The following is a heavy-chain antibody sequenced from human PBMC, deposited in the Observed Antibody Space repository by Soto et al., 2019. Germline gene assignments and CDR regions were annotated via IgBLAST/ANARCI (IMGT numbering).Heavy chain of an antibody. CDR1: GYSFTSYW. D-gene: IGHD3-22*01. Sequence: PGESLKISCKGSGYSFTSYWIGWVRQMPGKGLEWMGIIYPGDSDTRYSPSFQGQVTISADKSISTAYLQWSSLKASDTAMYYCAGTTYYYDSSGYERGAYYYYGMDVWGQGTTVTVYS. CDR2: IYPGDSDT. CDR3: AGTTYYYDSSGYERGAYYYYGMDV. V-gene: IGHV5-51*01. J-gene: IGHJ6*02.